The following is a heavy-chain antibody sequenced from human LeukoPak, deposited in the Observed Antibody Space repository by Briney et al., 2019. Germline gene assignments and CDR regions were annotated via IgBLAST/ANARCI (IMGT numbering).Heavy chain of an antibody. V-gene: IGHV1-69*06. D-gene: IGHD3-3*01. CDR3: ARTIWSGYYSHFDY. CDR2: IIPIFGTA. Sequence: ASVKVSCKASGGTFSSYAISWVRQAPGQGLEWMGGIIPIFGTANYAQKFQGRVTITADKSTSTAYVELSSLRSEDTAVYYCARTIWSGYYSHFDYWGQGTLVTVSS. J-gene: IGHJ4*02. CDR1: GGTFSSYA.